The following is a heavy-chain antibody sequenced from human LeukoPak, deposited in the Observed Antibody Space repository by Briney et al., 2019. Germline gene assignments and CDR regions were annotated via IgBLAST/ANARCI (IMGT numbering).Heavy chain of an antibody. J-gene: IGHJ4*02. D-gene: IGHD3-3*01. Sequence: GGSLRLSCAASGFTFSSYAMSWVRQAPGKGLEWVSAISGSGGSTYYADSVKGRFTISRDNSKNTLYLQMNSLRAEDTAVYYCAKDPFYDSWSGYYPRDYWGQGTLVTVSS. CDR1: GFTFSSYA. CDR3: AKDPFYDSWSGYYPRDY. CDR2: ISGSGGST. V-gene: IGHV3-23*01.